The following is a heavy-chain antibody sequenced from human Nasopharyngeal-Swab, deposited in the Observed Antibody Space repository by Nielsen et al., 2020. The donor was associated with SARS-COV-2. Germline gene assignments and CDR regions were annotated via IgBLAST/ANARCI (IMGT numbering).Heavy chain of an antibody. D-gene: IGHD2-2*01. V-gene: IGHV4-34*01. CDR3: ARGGYYCSSTSCYYYSGYYYGMDV. J-gene: IGHJ6*02. Sequence: SETLSLTCAVYGGSFCGYYWSWIRQPPGKGLDWIGAINHSGSTKYTPSLKSRVNISVATSKNQLSLKVSSVTAADTAVYYCARGGYYCSSTSCYYYSGYYYGMDVWGQGTTVTVSS. CDR2: INHSGST. CDR1: GGSFCGYY.